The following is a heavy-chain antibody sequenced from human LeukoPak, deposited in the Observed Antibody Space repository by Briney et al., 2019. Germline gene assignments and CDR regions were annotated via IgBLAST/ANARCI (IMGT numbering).Heavy chain of an antibody. CDR1: GGSISSYY. D-gene: IGHD3-22*01. V-gene: IGHV4-59*01. CDR3: ALMWGDSSGYYYGTLDY. Sequence: PSETLSLTCTVFGGSISSYYWSWIRQPPGKGLEWIGYIYYSGSTNYNPSLMSRVTISVDTSKNQFSLKLSSVTAADTAVYYCALMWGDSSGYYYGTLDYWGQGTLVTVSS. CDR2: IYYSGST. J-gene: IGHJ4*02.